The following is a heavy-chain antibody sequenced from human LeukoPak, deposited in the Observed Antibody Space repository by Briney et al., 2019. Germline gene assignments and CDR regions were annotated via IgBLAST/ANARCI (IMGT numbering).Heavy chain of an antibody. CDR3: ARCTAVADTGRDFDY. CDR2: MYHSGNT. J-gene: IGHJ4*02. D-gene: IGHD6-19*01. V-gene: IGHV4-39*07. Sequence: PSQTLSLTCTVSGGSISSGSYYWSWIRQPPGKGLEWIGSMYHSGNTYYNPSLKSRVTISVDTSKNQFSLKLNSVTAADTAVYYCARCTAVADTGRDFDYWGQGTLVTVSS. CDR1: GGSISSGSYY.